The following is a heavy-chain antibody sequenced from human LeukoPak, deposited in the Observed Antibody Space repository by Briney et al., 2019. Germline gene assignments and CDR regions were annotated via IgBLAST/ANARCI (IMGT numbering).Heavy chain of an antibody. CDR1: VYFFRDYY. D-gene: IGHD4-23*01. V-gene: IGHV1-2*02. Sequence: ASVTVSFKASVYFFRDYYMHWVRQAPGQGLEWMGFINPSSGDSNYAQKFQGRVTMTSDTSISTAYLELNRLRTDDTAIYFCARDVHDYGGNSGFDYWGQGSLVIVSS. CDR3: ARDVHDYGGNSGFDY. J-gene: IGHJ4*01. CDR2: INPSSGDS.